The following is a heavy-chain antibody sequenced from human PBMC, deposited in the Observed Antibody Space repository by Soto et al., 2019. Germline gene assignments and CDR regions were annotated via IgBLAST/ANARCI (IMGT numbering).Heavy chain of an antibody. J-gene: IGHJ3*02. D-gene: IGHD2-15*01. CDR3: ARAPPYCSAGSCYANDAFDI. CDR1: GYTFSAYY. Sequence: ASVKVSCKASGYTFSAYYIHWVRQAPGQGLEWMGWVNPKSGGTKYRQKFQGWVTMTRDTSINTAYMELSRLKSDDTAVYYCARAPPYCSAGSCYANDAFDIWGQGTMVTVSS. CDR2: VNPKSGGT. V-gene: IGHV1-2*04.